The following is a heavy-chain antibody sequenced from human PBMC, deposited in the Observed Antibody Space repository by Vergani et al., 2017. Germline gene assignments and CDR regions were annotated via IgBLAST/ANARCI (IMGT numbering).Heavy chain of an antibody. D-gene: IGHD2-15*01. V-gene: IGHV3-21*01. J-gene: IGHJ6*02. CDR3: ARDNIVVVVAATHFYYGMDV. CDR2: ISSSSSYI. CDR1: GFTFSSYS. Sequence: EVQLVESGGGLVKPGVSLRLSCAASGFTFSSYSMNWVRQAPGKGLEWVSSISSSSSYIYYADSVKGRFTISRDNAKNSLYLQMNSLRAEDTAVYYCARDNIVVVVAATHFYYGMDVWGQGTTVTVSS.